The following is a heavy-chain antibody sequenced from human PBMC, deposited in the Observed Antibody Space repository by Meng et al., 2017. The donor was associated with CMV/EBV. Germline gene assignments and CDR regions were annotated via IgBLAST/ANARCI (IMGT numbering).Heavy chain of an antibody. CDR2: IYYSGST. D-gene: IGHD2-2*01. J-gene: IGHJ5*02. V-gene: IGHV4-39*07. Sequence: SSSFGWGWIRQPPGEGLQWIGSIYYSGSTYYNPSLKSRVTISVDTSKNQFSLKLSSVTAADTAVYYCARALGGYCSSTSCRPNWFDPWGQGTLVTVSS. CDR3: ARALGGYCSSTSCRPNWFDP. CDR1: SSSFG.